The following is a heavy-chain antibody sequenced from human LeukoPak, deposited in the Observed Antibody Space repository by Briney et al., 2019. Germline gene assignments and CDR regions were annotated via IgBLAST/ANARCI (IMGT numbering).Heavy chain of an antibody. CDR3: ARDYRGYSGYDHLAY. Sequence: QPGGSLRLSCAASGFTFSSYAMHWVRQAPGKGLEWVAVISYDGSNKYYADSVKGRFTISRDNSKNTLYLQMNSLRAEDTAVYYCARDYRGYSGYDHLAYWGQGTLVTVSS. CDR2: ISYDGSNK. V-gene: IGHV3-30*04. D-gene: IGHD5-12*01. CDR1: GFTFSSYA. J-gene: IGHJ4*02.